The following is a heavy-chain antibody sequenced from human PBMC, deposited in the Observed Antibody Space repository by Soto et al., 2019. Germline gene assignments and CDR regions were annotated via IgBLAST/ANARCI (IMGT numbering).Heavy chain of an antibody. V-gene: IGHV4-31*03. CDR2: IYYSGST. J-gene: IGHJ4*02. CDR3: ARVEHTRYDFWSGYYFDY. D-gene: IGHD3-3*01. CDR1: GGSISSGGYY. Sequence: QVQLQESGPGLVKPSQTLSLTCTVSGGSISSGGYYWSWIRQHPGKGLEWIGYIYYSGSTYYNPSLKSRVTISVDTSKNQFSLKLSSVTAADTPVYYCARVEHTRYDFWSGYYFDYWGQGTLVTVSS.